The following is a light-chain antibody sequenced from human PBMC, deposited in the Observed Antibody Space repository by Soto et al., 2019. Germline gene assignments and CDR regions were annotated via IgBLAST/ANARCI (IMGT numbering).Light chain of an antibody. V-gene: IGLV2-23*01. Sequence: QSALTQPASVSGSPGQSITISCTGTSSDVGSYNLVSWYQQHPGKAPKLMIYESSKRPSGISNRFSGSKSGKTASLRISGLQAGDEADYYCGSCAGSSTFYVFGTGTKVTVL. CDR1: SSDVGSYNL. J-gene: IGLJ1*01. CDR3: GSCAGSSTFYV. CDR2: ESS.